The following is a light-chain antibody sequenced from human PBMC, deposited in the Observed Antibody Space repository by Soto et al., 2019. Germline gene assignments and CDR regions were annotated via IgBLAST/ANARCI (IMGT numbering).Light chain of an antibody. CDR1: QSMSSY. V-gene: IGKV1-39*01. CDR2: AAS. CDR3: QQSYSTPV. J-gene: IGKJ2*01. Sequence: DIQMTQSPSSLSASVGDRVTITCRASQSMSSYLNWYQQKPGKAPKLLIYAASSLQSGVTSRFSGSGSGTDFTLTISSLQPEDFATYYCQQSYSTPVFGQGTKLEIK.